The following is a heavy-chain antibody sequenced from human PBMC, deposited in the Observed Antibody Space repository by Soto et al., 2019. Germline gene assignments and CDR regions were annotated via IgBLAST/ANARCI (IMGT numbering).Heavy chain of an antibody. CDR1: GGSISSGGYY. V-gene: IGHV4-31*03. Sequence: QVPLQESGPGLVKPSQTLSLTCTVSGGSISSGGYYWSWIRQHPGKGLEWIGHFYSSGSTYYNPSLKGRVTMSVDTSKNQFSLKLSSVTAADTAMYYCARVWGMTPDYWGQGTQVTVSS. J-gene: IGHJ4*02. CDR3: ARVWGMTPDY. D-gene: IGHD7-27*01. CDR2: FYSSGST.